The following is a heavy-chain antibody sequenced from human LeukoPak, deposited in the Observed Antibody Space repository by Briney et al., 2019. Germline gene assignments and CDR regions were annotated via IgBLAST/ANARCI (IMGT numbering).Heavy chain of an antibody. CDR3: AKGGSSSWLYWFDP. J-gene: IGHJ5*02. CDR1: GFTFDDYA. Sequence: QTGGSLRLSCALSGFTFDDYAMHWVWQAPGKGLEWVSGISWNSGSIGYADSVKGRFTISRDNAKNSLYLQMNSLRAEDTALYYCAKGGSSSWLYWFDPWGQGTLVTVSS. D-gene: IGHD6-13*01. CDR2: ISWNSGSI. V-gene: IGHV3-9*01.